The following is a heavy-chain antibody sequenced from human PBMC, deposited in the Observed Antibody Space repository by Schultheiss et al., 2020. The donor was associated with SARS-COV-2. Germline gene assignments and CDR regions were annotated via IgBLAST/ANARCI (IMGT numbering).Heavy chain of an antibody. CDR3: ARHAYYYDSSGYHLFDY. V-gene: IGHV4-61*08. CDR2: IYYSGST. CDR1: GGSISSGGYY. D-gene: IGHD3-22*01. J-gene: IGHJ4*02. Sequence: SQTLSLTCTVSGGSISSGGYYWSWIRQHPGKGLEWIGYIYYSGSTNYNPSLKSRVTISVDTSKNQFSLKLSSVTAADTAVYYCARHAYYYDSSGYHLFDYWGQGTLVTVSS.